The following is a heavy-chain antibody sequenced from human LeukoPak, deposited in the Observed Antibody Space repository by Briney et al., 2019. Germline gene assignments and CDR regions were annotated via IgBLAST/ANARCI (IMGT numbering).Heavy chain of an antibody. J-gene: IGHJ6*03. CDR3: ARWVVAAEYYHYMDV. Sequence: AQSLSLTCAVYGGSFSVYYWTWIRQRAGRGLEWLGEINNSGSTNYNPSLKSRVTISVDTSKNQFYLKLRSVTAPDTDVYYCARWVVAAEYYHYMDVWGKGTTVTVSS. V-gene: IGHV4-34*01. D-gene: IGHD2-15*01. CDR2: INNSGST. CDR1: GGSFSVYY.